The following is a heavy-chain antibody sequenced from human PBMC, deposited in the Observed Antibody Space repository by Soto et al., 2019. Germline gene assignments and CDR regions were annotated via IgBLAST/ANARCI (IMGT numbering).Heavy chain of an antibody. CDR1: GFSLSGVD. V-gene: IGHV3-73*02. Sequence: EVQLVESGGGLVQPGGSLKLSCEASGFSLSGVDMHWVRQASGKGLEWVGRIRSKANSYATHYATSVKGRFTISRDDSRNTVYHQMNSLKSDYTVVYYCTRQGPRDGYNWGFDYWGPGTLVTVSS. CDR3: TRQGPRDGYNWGFDY. CDR2: IRSKANSYAT. D-gene: IGHD5-12*01. J-gene: IGHJ4*02.